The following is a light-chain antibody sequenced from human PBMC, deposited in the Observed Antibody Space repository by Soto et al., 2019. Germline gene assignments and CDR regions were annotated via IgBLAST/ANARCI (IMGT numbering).Light chain of an antibody. CDR2: GAS. CDR1: QSVSSSY. V-gene: IGKV3-20*01. CDR3: QQYGSSLFT. J-gene: IGKJ3*01. Sequence: EIVLTQSPGTLSLSPGERATLSCRASQSVSSSYLAWYQQKPGQAPRLLIYGASSRATGIPDRFSGSGSGTEFTLTIGRLEPEEFAVYCCQQYGSSLFTFGPGTKVDIK.